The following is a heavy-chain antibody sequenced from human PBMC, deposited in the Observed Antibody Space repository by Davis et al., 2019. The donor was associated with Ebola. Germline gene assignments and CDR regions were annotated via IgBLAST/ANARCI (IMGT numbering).Heavy chain of an antibody. J-gene: IGHJ5*02. CDR2: IDWDDDK. CDR1: GFSLSTSGMC. Sequence: SGPTLVKPTQTLTLTCTFSGFSLSTSGMCVSWIRRPPGKALEWLARIDWDDDKYYSTSLKTRLTISKDTSKNQVVLTMTNMDPVDTATYYCARTVSMVRGVIPSMERFDPWGQGTLVTVSS. V-gene: IGHV2-70*11. D-gene: IGHD3-10*01. CDR3: ARTVSMVRGVIPSMERFDP.